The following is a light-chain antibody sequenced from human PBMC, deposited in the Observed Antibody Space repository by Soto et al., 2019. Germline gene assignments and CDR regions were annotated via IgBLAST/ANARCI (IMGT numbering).Light chain of an antibody. CDR3: QQYAGSPKT. Sequence: EIVLTQSPAALSLSLGERATLSCKASQYLSTSYLAWYQQKPGQAPRLRIYGTSRRATGIPDRFSGSWSGTDFTLTITRLEPEDFAVYYCQQYAGSPKTFGLGTKLEIK. J-gene: IGKJ2*01. CDR2: GTS. CDR1: QYLSTSY. V-gene: IGKV3-20*01.